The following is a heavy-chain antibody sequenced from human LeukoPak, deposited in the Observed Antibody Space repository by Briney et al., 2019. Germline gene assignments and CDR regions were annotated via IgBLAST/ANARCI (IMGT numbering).Heavy chain of an antibody. CDR3: AKGYCSGGSCSLLGDENFDY. J-gene: IGHJ4*02. D-gene: IGHD2-15*01. V-gene: IGHV3-13*01. CDR2: IGSAGDT. CDR1: GFTFSSYD. Sequence: GGSLRLSCAASGFTFSSYDMHWVRQATGKGLEWVSSIGSAGDTYYPGPVKGRFTVSRESAKNSLYLQMNSLRAGDTAVYYCAKGYCSGGSCSLLGDENFDYWGQGTLVTVSS.